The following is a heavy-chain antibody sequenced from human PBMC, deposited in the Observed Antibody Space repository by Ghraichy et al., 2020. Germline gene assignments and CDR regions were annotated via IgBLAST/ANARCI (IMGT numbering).Heavy chain of an antibody. J-gene: IGHJ4*02. CDR2: ISGSGGST. CDR3: AKDLARDRPPHYYFDY. D-gene: IGHD2-15*01. CDR1: GFTFSSYV. V-gene: IGHV3-23*01. Sequence: GGSLRLSCAASGFTFSSYVMSWVRQAPGKGLEWVSAISGSGGSTYYADSVKGRFTISRDNSKNTLYLQMNSLRAEDTAVYYCAKDLARDRPPHYYFDYWGEGTLVTVSS.